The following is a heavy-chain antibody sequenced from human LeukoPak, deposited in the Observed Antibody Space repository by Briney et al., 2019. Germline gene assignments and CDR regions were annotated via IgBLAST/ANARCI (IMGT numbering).Heavy chain of an antibody. CDR2: ISSTSSTI. V-gene: IGHV3-48*04. Sequence: GGSLRLSCVASGFTFSSFSMDWVRQAPGKGLEWVSYISSTSSTIYYADSVQGRFTSSRDNAKNSLYLQMNSLTAEDTAVYFCARDWSAVAAPDYFDYWGQGTLVTVSA. CDR3: ARDWSAVAAPDYFDY. J-gene: IGHJ4*02. D-gene: IGHD6-19*01. CDR1: GFTFSSFS.